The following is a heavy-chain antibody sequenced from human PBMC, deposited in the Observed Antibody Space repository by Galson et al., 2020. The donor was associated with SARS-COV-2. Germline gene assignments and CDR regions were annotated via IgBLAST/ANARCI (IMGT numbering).Heavy chain of an antibody. CDR1: GFTFTSYW. D-gene: IGHD2-2*01. CDR2: INDDESST. CDR3: ARDLCSTTSCYAGRFDY. J-gene: IGHJ4*02. V-gene: IGHV3-74*01. Sequence: GESLKISCAASGFTFTSYWMHWIRQAPGKGLVWVSRINDDESSTSYVDSVKGRFTISRDNAKNTLYLQMNSLRAEDTAVYYCARDLCSTTSCYAGRFDYWGQGILVTVSS.